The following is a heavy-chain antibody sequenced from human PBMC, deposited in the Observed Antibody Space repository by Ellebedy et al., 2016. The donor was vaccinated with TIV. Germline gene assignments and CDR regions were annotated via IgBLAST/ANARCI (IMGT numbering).Heavy chain of an antibody. J-gene: IGHJ3*02. CDR2: INTDGSST. CDR1: GFTFSSHC. Sequence: PGGSLRLSCAASGFTFSSHCMHRVRQAPGEGPLWVSRINTDGSSTSYAESVQGRFTISRDNAKNTLYLQMKSLRAEDTAVYYCARWDFGGKDAFDIWGQGTKVTVSS. CDR3: ARWDFGGKDAFDI. V-gene: IGHV3-74*01. D-gene: IGHD4/OR15-4a*01.